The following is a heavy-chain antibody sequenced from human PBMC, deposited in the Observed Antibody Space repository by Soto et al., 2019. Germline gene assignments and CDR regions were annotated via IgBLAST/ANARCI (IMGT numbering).Heavy chain of an antibody. V-gene: IGHV1-18*01. D-gene: IGHD2-15*01. CDR2: VSGDNGHT. CDR3: ARDLGYCRSGTCYREGSDP. CDR1: GYTFTTHG. Sequence: QVQLVQSGAEVKKPGASVKVSCKASGYTFTTHGISWVRQAPGQGLEWMGWVSGDNGHTNYAQSLQGRVTMTTDTSTNTAYMELRSLRSDDTAVYYCARDLGYCRSGTCYREGSDPWGQGTLGTVSS. J-gene: IGHJ5*02.